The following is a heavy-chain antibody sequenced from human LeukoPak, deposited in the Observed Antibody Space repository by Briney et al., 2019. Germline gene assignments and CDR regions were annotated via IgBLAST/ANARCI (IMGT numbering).Heavy chain of an antibody. J-gene: IGHJ5*02. Sequence: GGSLRLSCAASGFTFSRYWMSWVRQTPGKGLEWVASINQDGSEKYYVDSVKGRFTISRDNAKNSLYLQMNSLRAEDTAVYYCARALVVVAACWFDPWGQGTLVTVSS. V-gene: IGHV3-7*05. CDR3: ARALVVVAACWFDP. CDR2: INQDGSEK. D-gene: IGHD2-15*01. CDR1: GFTFSRYW.